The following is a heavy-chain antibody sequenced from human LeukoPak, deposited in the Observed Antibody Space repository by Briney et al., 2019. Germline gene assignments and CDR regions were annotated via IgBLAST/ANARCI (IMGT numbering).Heavy chain of an antibody. CDR1: GFTFSSYS. Sequence: PGGSLRLSCAASGFTFSSYSMNWVRQAPGKGLEWVSYISSSSSTIYYADSVKGRFTISRDNAKNSLYLQMNSLRAEDTAVYYCARLAVAGRVYVDYWGQGTLVTVSS. CDR3: ARLAVAGRVYVDY. D-gene: IGHD6-19*01. J-gene: IGHJ4*02. V-gene: IGHV3-48*01. CDR2: ISSSSSTI.